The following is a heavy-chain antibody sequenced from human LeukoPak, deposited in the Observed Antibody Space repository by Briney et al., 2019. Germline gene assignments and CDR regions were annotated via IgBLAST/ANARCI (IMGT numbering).Heavy chain of an antibody. CDR1: GFRFNTYW. CDR3: ARDTLGEGEDANYAVYYFDY. V-gene: IGHV3-7*01. J-gene: IGHJ4*02. Sequence: GGSLRLSCAASGFRFNTYWMSWVRQAPGKGLEWVANIKQDGNEKYYADSVKGRFTISRDNGKNSLDLQMNSLRADDTAVYYCARDTLGEGEDANYAVYYFDYWGQGTVVTVSS. CDR2: IKQDGNEK. D-gene: IGHD4/OR15-4a*01.